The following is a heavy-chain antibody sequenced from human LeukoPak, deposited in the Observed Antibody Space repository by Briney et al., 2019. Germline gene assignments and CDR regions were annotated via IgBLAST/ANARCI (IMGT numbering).Heavy chain of an antibody. D-gene: IGHD3-22*01. Sequence: PGGSLRLSCAASGFTFSSYAMSWVRQAPGKGLEWVAVISYDGSNKYHADSVKDRFTISRDNSKNTLYLQMNSLRAEDTAVYYCAKVFYDSSGYYLGDDAFDIWGQGTMVTVSS. V-gene: IGHV3-30*18. CDR1: GFTFSSYA. CDR2: ISYDGSNK. J-gene: IGHJ3*02. CDR3: AKVFYDSSGYYLGDDAFDI.